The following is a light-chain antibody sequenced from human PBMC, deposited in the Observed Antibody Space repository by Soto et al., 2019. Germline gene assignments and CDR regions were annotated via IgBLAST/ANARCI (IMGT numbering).Light chain of an antibody. Sequence: QSVLTQPPSVSGAPGQGVTISCTGSNSNIGAGYGVHRYQQLPGTAPKLLIYGNSDRPSGVPDRFSGSKSGTSASLAITGLQAEDEAEYYCQSYDRSLRAYVFGTGTKVTVL. V-gene: IGLV1-40*01. CDR2: GNS. CDR1: NSNIGAGYG. J-gene: IGLJ1*01. CDR3: QSYDRSLRAYV.